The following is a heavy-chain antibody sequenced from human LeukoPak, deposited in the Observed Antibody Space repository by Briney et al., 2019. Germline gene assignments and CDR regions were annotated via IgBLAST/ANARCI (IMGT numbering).Heavy chain of an antibody. Sequence: MASETLSLTCAVYGGSFSGYYWSWIRQPPGKGLEWIGEINHSGSTNYNPSLKSRVTILVDTSKNQFSLKLSSVTAADTAVYYCARSPGYDYVWGSYRPDYWGQGTLVTVSS. CDR3: ARSPGYDYVWGSYRPDY. J-gene: IGHJ4*02. CDR2: INHSGST. D-gene: IGHD3-16*02. CDR1: GGSFSGYY. V-gene: IGHV4-34*01.